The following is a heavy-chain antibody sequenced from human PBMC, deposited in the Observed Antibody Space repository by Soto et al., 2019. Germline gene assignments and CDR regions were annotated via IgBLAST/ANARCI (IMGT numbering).Heavy chain of an antibody. CDR2: ISYDGSNK. D-gene: IGHD3-10*01. CDR3: ARDPSRGLGQPGAGYYYYYGMDV. Sequence: GGSLRLSCAASGFTFSSYAMHWVRQAPGKGLEWVAVISYDGSNKYYADSVKGRFTISRDNSKNTLYLQMNSLRAEDTAVYYCARDPSRGLGQPGAGYYYYYGMDVWGEGTTVTVSS. J-gene: IGHJ6*04. V-gene: IGHV3-30-3*01. CDR1: GFTFSSYA.